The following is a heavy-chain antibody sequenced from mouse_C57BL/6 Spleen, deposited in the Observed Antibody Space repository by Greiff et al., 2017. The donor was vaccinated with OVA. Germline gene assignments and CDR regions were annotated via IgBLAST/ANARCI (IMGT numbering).Heavy chain of an antibody. V-gene: IGHV1-64*01. J-gene: IGHJ2*01. CDR2: IHPNSGST. Sequence: QVQLQQPGAELVKPGASVKLSCKASGYTFTSYWMHWVKQRPGQGLEWIGMIHPNSGSTNSNEKFKSKATLTVDKSSSTAYMQLSSLTSEDSAVYYCARPYDGLDYWGQGTTLTVSS. D-gene: IGHD2-3*01. CDR3: ARPYDGLDY. CDR1: GYTFTSYW.